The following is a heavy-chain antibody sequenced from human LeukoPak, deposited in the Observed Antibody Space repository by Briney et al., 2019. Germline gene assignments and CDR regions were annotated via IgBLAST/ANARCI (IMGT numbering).Heavy chain of an antibody. V-gene: IGHV3-21*01. J-gene: IGHJ4*02. D-gene: IGHD3-3*01. Sequence: PGGSLRLSCAASGFTFSTYSMNWVRQAPGKRPEWVSSISSSSTYIYYTDSVKGRFTIPRDNAKRSLYLQMNSLRAEDTAVYYCARDPSQGQLDFWNGFYNFDIWGQGTLVTVSS. CDR2: ISSSSTYI. CDR1: GFTFSTYS. CDR3: ARDPSQGQLDFWNGFYNFDI.